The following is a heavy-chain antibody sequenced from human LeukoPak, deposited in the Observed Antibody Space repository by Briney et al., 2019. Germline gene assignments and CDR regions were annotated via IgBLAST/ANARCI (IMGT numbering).Heavy chain of an antibody. CDR3: ARVGPSNFFYYGMDV. J-gene: IGHJ6*02. CDR2: IWYDGSNK. Sequence: GGSLRLPCAASGFTFSSYGMHWVRQAPGKGLEWVAVIWYDGSNKYYADSVKGRFTISRDNSKNTLYLQMNSLRAEDTAVYYCARVGPSNFFYYGMDVWGQGTTVTVSS. CDR1: GFTFSSYG. V-gene: IGHV3-33*01. D-gene: IGHD2/OR15-2a*01.